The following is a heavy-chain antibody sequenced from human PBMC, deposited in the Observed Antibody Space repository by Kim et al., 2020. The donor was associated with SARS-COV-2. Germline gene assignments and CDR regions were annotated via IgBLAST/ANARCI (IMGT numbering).Heavy chain of an antibody. CDR3: ARDPIPLQHIVVVTATYYYYGMDV. V-gene: IGHV1-69*13. Sequence: SVKVSCKASGGTFSSYAISWVRQAPGQGLEWMGGIIPIFGTANYAQKFQGRVTITADESTSTAYMELSSLRSEDTAVYYCARDPIPLQHIVVVTATYYYYGMDVWGQGTTVTVSS. J-gene: IGHJ6*02. CDR1: GGTFSSYA. D-gene: IGHD2-21*02. CDR2: IIPIFGTA.